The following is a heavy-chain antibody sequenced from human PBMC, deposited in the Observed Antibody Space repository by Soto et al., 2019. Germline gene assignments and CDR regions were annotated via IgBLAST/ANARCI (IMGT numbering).Heavy chain of an antibody. D-gene: IGHD7-27*01. CDR1: GGSIRNVNYC. CDR3: ARGPSGDKVDY. V-gene: IGHV4-30-4*01. CDR2: IYDGGIT. J-gene: IGHJ4*02. Sequence: QVQVQESGPGLVKPSETLSLTCTVSGGSIRNVNYCWSWVRQSPDKGLEWIRHIYDGGITYNNPSLNGRVTISIDTSKNQFSLRLSSVTATDTAVYYCARGPSGDKVDYWGQGILVTVSS.